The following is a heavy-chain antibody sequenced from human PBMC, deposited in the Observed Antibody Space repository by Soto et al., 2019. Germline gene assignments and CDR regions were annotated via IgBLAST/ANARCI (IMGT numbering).Heavy chain of an antibody. D-gene: IGHD6-19*01. J-gene: IGHJ6*03. Sequence: ASVKVSCKASGYTFTSYDINWVRQATGQGLEWMGWMNPNSGNTGYAQKFQGRVTMTRNTSISTAYMELSSLRSEDTAVYYCARMWSSGWEDYYYYYMDVWGKGTTVTVSS. CDR2: MNPNSGNT. CDR3: ARMWSSGWEDYYYYYMDV. V-gene: IGHV1-8*01. CDR1: GYTFTSYD.